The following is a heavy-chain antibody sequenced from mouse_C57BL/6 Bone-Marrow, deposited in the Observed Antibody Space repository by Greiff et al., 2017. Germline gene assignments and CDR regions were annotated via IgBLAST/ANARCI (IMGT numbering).Heavy chain of an antibody. D-gene: IGHD2-4*01. J-gene: IGHJ4*01. Sequence: EVQLKESGPVLVKPGASVKMSCEASGYTFTDYYMNWVKQSHGKSLEWIGVINPYNGGTSYNQKFKGKATLTVDKSSSTAYMELNSLTSEDSAVYYCARRTMSYAMDYWGQGTSVTVSS. V-gene: IGHV1-19*01. CDR1: GYTFTDYY. CDR3: ARRTMSYAMDY. CDR2: INPYNGGT.